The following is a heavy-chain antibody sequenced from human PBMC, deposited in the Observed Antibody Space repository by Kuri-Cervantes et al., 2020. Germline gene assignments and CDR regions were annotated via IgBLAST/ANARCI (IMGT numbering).Heavy chain of an antibody. V-gene: IGHV3-15*01. CDR3: ARHCSSTNCYSGFGYGMDV. CDR1: GFIYSNAY. CDR2: IKSNPDGGTT. D-gene: IGHD2-2*01. Sequence: GGSLRLSCAASGFIYSNAYMSWVRQAPGKGLEWVGRIKSNPDGGTTDYVVPVKGRFTISRDNAKNSLYLQMNSLRAEDTAVYYCARHCSSTNCYSGFGYGMDVWGQGTTVTVSS. J-gene: IGHJ6*02.